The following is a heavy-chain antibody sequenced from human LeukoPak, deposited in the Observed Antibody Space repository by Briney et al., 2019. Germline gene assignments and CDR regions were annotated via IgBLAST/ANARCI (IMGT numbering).Heavy chain of an antibody. J-gene: IGHJ4*02. CDR1: RFTLSNYG. V-gene: IGHV3-23*01. CDR2: ISGTGGNT. Sequence: GGSLRLSCTTSRFTLSNYGMSWVRQAPGKGLEWVSAISGTGGNTYYADSVKGRFTISRDNAKNTLYLQMNSLRAEDTAVYYCAKDLYGSYPDYFDYWGQGTLVTVSS. CDR3: AKDLYGSYPDYFDY. D-gene: IGHD3-10*01.